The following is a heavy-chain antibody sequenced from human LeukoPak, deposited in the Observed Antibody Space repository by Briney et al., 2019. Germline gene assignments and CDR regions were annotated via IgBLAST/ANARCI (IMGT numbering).Heavy chain of an antibody. V-gene: IGHV3-21*01. J-gene: IGHJ4*02. CDR2: ISSSSSYI. Sequence: GGSLRLSCAASGFTFSSYSMTWVRQAPGKGLEWVSSISSSSSYIYYADSVKGRFTISRDNAKNSLYLQMNSLRAEDTAVYYCARDDVGYSYGYWGQGTLVTVSS. D-gene: IGHD5-18*01. CDR3: ARDDVGYSYGY. CDR1: GFTFSSYS.